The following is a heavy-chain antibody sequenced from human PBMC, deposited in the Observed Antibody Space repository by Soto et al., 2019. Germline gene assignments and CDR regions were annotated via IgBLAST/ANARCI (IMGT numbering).Heavy chain of an antibody. J-gene: IGHJ5*02. CDR3: ARGFLTVLVDP. V-gene: IGHV4-39*01. Sequence: SETLSLTCTVSGDSVNSATYYWGWIRQPPGKGLEWIGSIYYSGSTYYNPSLKSRVTISVDTSKNQFSLKLSSVTAADTAVYYCARGFLTVLVDPWGQGTLVTVSS. CDR1: GDSVNSATYY. CDR2: IYYSGST. D-gene: IGHD2-8*02.